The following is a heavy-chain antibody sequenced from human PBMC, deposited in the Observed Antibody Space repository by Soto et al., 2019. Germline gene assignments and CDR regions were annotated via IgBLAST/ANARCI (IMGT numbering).Heavy chain of an antibody. Sequence: ASVKVSCKASGYTFTSYYMHWVRQAPGQGLEWMGIINPSGGSTSYAQKFQGRVTMTRDTSTSTVYMELSSLRSEDTAVYYCARDGVRGVIHYGMDVWGQGTTVTVSS. D-gene: IGHD3-10*01. V-gene: IGHV1-46*01. CDR2: INPSGGST. J-gene: IGHJ6*02. CDR3: ARDGVRGVIHYGMDV. CDR1: GYTFTSYY.